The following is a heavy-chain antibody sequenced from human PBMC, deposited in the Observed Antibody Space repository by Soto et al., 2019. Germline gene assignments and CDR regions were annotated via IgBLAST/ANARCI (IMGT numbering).Heavy chain of an antibody. CDR3: ARSMPYSIGWEPNDY. CDR1: GYTFNSYG. Sequence: ASVKVSCKASGYTFNSYGIIWVRQAPGQGLEWMGWISAYNGDTNFAQKFQGRVTMTTDTSTTTAYMEVRNLRSDDTAIYYCARSMPYSIGWEPNDYWGQGTRVTVS. D-gene: IGHD6-19*01. CDR2: ISAYNGDT. V-gene: IGHV1-18*01. J-gene: IGHJ4*02.